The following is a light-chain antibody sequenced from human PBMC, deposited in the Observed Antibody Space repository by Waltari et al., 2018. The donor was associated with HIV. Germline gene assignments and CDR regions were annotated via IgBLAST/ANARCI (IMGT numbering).Light chain of an antibody. Sequence: EIVMTQSPATLSVSPGDRATLSCRASQSVSSNLTWYQQKPGQAPRLLIYGASTRATGVPARFSGSGSGTEFTLTISSLQSEDVAVYYCQQYHQWPPRLPFGPGTKVEIK. V-gene: IGKV3-15*01. J-gene: IGKJ3*01. CDR1: QSVSSN. CDR2: GAS. CDR3: QQYHQWPPRLP.